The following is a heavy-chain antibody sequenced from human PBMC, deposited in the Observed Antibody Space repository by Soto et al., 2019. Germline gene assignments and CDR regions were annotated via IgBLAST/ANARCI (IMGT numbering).Heavy chain of an antibody. CDR2: IYSSGNT. V-gene: IGHV4-4*07. J-gene: IGHJ5*02. Sequence: SSETLSLTCSVSGGTISGYYWTWIRQPAGKGLEWTGRIYSSGNTKYNPSLQSRVTMSLDTSNNQFSLRLTSVTAADTAVYYCARGQRFSDWFDPWGQGTLVTVSS. CDR3: ARGQRFSDWFDP. D-gene: IGHD3-3*01. CDR1: GGTISGYY.